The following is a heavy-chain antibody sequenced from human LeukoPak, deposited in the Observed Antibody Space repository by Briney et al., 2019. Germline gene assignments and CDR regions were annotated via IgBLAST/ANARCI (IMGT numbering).Heavy chain of an antibody. CDR3: ARKGGSTSRYNWFDP. Sequence: PSQTLSLTCTVSGGSISSGGYYWSWIRQHPGKGLEWIGYIYYSGSTYHNPSLKSRVTISVDTSKNQFSLKLSSVTAADTAVYYCARKGGSTSRYNWFDPWGQGTLVTVSS. V-gene: IGHV4-31*03. J-gene: IGHJ5*02. CDR1: GGSISSGGYY. D-gene: IGHD2-2*01. CDR2: IYYSGST.